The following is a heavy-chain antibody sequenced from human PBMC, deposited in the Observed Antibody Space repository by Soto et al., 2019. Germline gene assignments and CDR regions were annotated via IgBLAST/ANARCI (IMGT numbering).Heavy chain of an antibody. D-gene: IGHD5-18*01. CDR3: ARDRQQLWSSGNYGMDV. Sequence: PSETLSLIFTVSGGPITSGGYSWSCIRQHPGKGLELIVYIYRSGHAYYNPSLKIRVTISVDTSQTQFSLMMSSVTAADTAVYYCARDRQQLWSSGNYGMDVGGEGTTVSVYS. J-gene: IGHJ6*01. V-gene: IGHV4-31*03. CDR1: GGPITSGGYS. CDR2: IYRSGHA.